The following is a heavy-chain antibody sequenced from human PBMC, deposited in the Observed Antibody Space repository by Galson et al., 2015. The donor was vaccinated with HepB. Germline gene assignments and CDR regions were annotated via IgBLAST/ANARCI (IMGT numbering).Heavy chain of an antibody. D-gene: IGHD2-15*01. Sequence: SVKVSCRASGYTFTSYAMHWVRQAPGKRLEWMGWINAGNGNTKYSQKFQGRVTITRDTSASTAYMELSSLRSEDTAVYYCARARSYCSGGSCYSTHFDYWGQGTLVTVSS. V-gene: IGHV1-3*01. CDR3: ARARSYCSGGSCYSTHFDY. CDR2: INAGNGNT. J-gene: IGHJ4*02. CDR1: GYTFTSYA.